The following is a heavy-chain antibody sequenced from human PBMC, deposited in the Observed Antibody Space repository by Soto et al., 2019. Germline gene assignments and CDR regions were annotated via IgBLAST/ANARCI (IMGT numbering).Heavy chain of an antibody. CDR3: ARARLVPAAITP. J-gene: IGHJ5*02. D-gene: IGHD2-2*02. CDR1: GGSFSGYY. Sequence: PSETLSLTCAVDGGSFSGYYWSWIRQPPGKGLEWIGEINHSGSTNYNPSLKSRVTISVDTSKNQFSLKLSSVTAADTAVYYCARARLVPAAITPWGQGTLVTVSS. V-gene: IGHV4-34*01. CDR2: INHSGST.